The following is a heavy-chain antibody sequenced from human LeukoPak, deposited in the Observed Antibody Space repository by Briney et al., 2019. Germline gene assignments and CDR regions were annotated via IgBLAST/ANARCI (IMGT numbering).Heavy chain of an antibody. Sequence: PSETLSLTCTVSGGSISSYYWSWIRQPPGKGLEWIGYIYYTGSTKYNPSLKSRVTISVDTSKNQVSLKLSSVTAADTALYYCARDTVVVGAWFDPWGQGTLVTVSS. CDR2: IYYTGST. CDR1: GGSISSYY. D-gene: IGHD2-15*01. J-gene: IGHJ5*02. CDR3: ARDTVVVGAWFDP. V-gene: IGHV4-59*01.